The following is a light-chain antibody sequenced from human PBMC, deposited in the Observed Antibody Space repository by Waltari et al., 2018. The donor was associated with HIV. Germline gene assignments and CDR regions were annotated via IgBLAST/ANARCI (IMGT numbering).Light chain of an antibody. J-gene: IGLJ3*02. Sequence: QSVLTQPPSVSGDTGQRVTISCTGSSSNIGSGYDVHWYQQFPGTAPKALIYANTNRPSGVPDRFSGSKSGYSASLVITGLQAEDDADYYCQSYDSSLSGWVFGGGTKLTVL. CDR2: ANT. CDR1: SSNIGSGYD. V-gene: IGLV1-40*01. CDR3: QSYDSSLSGWV.